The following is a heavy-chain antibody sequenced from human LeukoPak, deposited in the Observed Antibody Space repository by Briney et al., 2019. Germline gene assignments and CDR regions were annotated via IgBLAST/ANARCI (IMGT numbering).Heavy chain of an antibody. V-gene: IGHV3-23*01. J-gene: IGHJ4*02. CDR2: ISGSGGST. Sequence: GGSLTLSCAPSGFTLSSYSMRWVRQAPGKGREWVAAISGSGGSTYYADSVKDRFTISRDNSKNTLYLQVTRLRAADTAVYYCAKSGSGRVGYGDYERSRDYWGQGTLVTVSS. CDR3: AKSGSGRVGYGDYERSRDY. D-gene: IGHD4-17*01. CDR1: GFTLSSYS.